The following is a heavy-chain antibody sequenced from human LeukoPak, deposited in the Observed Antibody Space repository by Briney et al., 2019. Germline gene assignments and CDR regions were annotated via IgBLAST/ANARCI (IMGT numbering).Heavy chain of an antibody. CDR2: IYYSGST. J-gene: IGHJ6*02. V-gene: IGHV4-31*03. CDR3: AREREPSITMIPHRGSYYYYYGMDV. D-gene: IGHD3-22*01. CDR1: GGSISSGGYY. Sequence: TSETLSLTCTVSGGSISSGGYYWSWIRQHPGEGLEWIGYIYYSGSTYYNPSLKSRVTISVDTSKNQFSLKLSSVTAADTAVYYCAREREPSITMIPHRGSYYYYYGMDVWGQGTTVTVSS.